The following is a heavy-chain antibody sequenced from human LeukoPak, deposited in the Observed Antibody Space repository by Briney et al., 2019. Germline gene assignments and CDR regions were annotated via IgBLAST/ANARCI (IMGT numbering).Heavy chain of an antibody. CDR2: IYYSGST. CDR3: AREYSRSSPAGAFDI. Sequence: SETLSLTCTVSGGSISSYYWSWIRQPPGKGLEWIGYIYYSGSTNYNPSLKSRVTISVDTSKNQFSLKLSSVTAADTAVYYCAREYSRSSPAGAFDIWGQGTMVTVSS. CDR1: GGSISSYY. J-gene: IGHJ3*02. D-gene: IGHD6-6*01. V-gene: IGHV4-59*01.